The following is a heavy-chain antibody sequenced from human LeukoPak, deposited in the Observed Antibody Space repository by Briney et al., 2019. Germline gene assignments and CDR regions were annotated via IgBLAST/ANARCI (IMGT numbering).Heavy chain of an antibody. D-gene: IGHD3-22*01. V-gene: IGHV4-61*02. Sequence: SETLSLTCTVSGGSISSGSYYWSWIRQPAGKGLEWIGRIYTSGSTNYNPSLKSRVTISVDTSKNQFSLKLSSVTAADTAVYYCARGDDSSGYPFDYWGQGTLVTVSS. CDR2: IYTSGST. CDR1: GGSISSGSYY. CDR3: ARGDDSSGYPFDY. J-gene: IGHJ4*02.